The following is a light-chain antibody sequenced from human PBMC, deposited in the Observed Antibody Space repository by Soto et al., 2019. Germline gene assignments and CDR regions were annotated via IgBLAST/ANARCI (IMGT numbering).Light chain of an antibody. J-gene: IGKJ4*01. CDR1: QDIKNY. Sequence: DIQMTQSPSSLSASVGDRVTITCQASQDIKNYLNWYQQKSGKAPKLLIYDASDLETGVPSRFSGSGSGTDFTFTISRLEPEDFAVYYCQQYGSPPAITFGGGTKVDIK. CDR2: DAS. V-gene: IGKV1-33*01. CDR3: QQYGSPPAIT.